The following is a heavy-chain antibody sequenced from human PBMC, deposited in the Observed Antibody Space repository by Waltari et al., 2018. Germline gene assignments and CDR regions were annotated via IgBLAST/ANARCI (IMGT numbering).Heavy chain of an antibody. D-gene: IGHD1-20*01. V-gene: IGHV3-48*03. J-gene: IGHJ4*02. CDR2: ISSSGGTT. Sequence: EALLVESGGDLVEPGGSLRLSCAASGLTFRTYEMTWVRQAQGKSLEWVSCISSSGGTTYYADSVRGRFTVSRDDARDSMYLQMNSLRAEDTAVYFCAARLGHCNNYYSDSWGQGTLVSVSS. CDR1: GLTFRTYE. CDR3: AARLGHCNNYYSDS.